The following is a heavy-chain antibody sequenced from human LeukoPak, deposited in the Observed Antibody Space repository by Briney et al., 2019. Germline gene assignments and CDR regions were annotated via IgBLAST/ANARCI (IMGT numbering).Heavy chain of an antibody. CDR2: IYHSGST. Sequence: SETLSLTCTVSGGSISSYYWSWIRQPPGKGLEWIGSIYHSGSTYYNPSLKSRVTISVDTSKNQFSLKLSSVTAADTAVYYCARDLAAAGISDYWGQGTLVTVSS. CDR3: ARDLAAAGISDY. V-gene: IGHV4-38-2*02. D-gene: IGHD6-13*01. J-gene: IGHJ4*02. CDR1: GGSISSYY.